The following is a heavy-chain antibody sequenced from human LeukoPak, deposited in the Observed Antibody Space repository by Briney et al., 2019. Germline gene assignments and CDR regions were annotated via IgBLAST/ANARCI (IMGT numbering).Heavy chain of an antibody. CDR3: ARCGGYDYGDYFSYYYYMDV. Sequence: GASVKVSCKASGYTFTSYDINWVRQATGQGLEWMGWMNPNSGNTGYAQKFQGRVTMTRNTSISTAYMELSSLRSEDTAVYYCARCGGYDYGDYFSYYYYMDVWGKGTTVTVSS. CDR1: GYTFTSYD. J-gene: IGHJ6*03. CDR2: MNPNSGNT. D-gene: IGHD4-17*01. V-gene: IGHV1-8*01.